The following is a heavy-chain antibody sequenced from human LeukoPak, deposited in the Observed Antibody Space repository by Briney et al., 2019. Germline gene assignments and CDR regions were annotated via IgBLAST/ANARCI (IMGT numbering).Heavy chain of an antibody. J-gene: IGHJ4*02. V-gene: IGHV3-74*01. D-gene: IGHD6-19*01. CDR2: INSDGINT. CDR3: ARGGGSSGWYY. CDR1: GFTFSNYW. Sequence: GGSLRLSCAASGFTFSNYWMHWVRQAPGKGLMWVSRINSDGINTSYADSVKGRFTISRDNSKNTLYLQMNSLRVEDTAVYYRARGGGSSGWYYWGQGTLVTVPS.